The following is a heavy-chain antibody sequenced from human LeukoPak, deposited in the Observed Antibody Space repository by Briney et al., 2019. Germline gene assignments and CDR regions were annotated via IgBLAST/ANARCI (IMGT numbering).Heavy chain of an antibody. V-gene: IGHV3-21*01. CDR2: ISSSSSNI. D-gene: IGHD3-3*01. CDR1: GFTFSSYR. Sequence: GGSLRLSCAASGFTFSSYRMNWVRQAPGEGLEWVSSISSSSSNIYYAESVKGRFTISRDNAKNSLYLQMNSLRAEDTAVYYCARDPSSWRGFGVASIGDAFDIWGQGTMVTVSS. CDR3: ARDPSSWRGFGVASIGDAFDI. J-gene: IGHJ3*02.